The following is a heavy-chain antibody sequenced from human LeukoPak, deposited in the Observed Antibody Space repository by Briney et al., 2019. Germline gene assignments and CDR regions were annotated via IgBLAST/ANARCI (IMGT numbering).Heavy chain of an antibody. J-gene: IGHJ3*02. Sequence: ASVKVSCKASGYTFTRYYMHWVRQAPGQGLEWMGWINPNSGGTNYAQKFQGRVTMTTDTSISTAYMELSSLRSEDTAVYNCARQEFITVTLNDAFDIWGQGTMVTVSS. V-gene: IGHV1-2*02. CDR2: INPNSGGT. D-gene: IGHD4-11*01. CDR3: ARQEFITVTLNDAFDI. CDR1: GYTFTRYY.